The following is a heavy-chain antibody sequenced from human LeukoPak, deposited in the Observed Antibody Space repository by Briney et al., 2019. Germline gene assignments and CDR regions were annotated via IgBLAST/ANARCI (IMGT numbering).Heavy chain of an antibody. V-gene: IGHV4-59*01. CDR2: IYYSGST. CDR1: GGSISSYY. D-gene: IGHD3-16*02. CDR3: ARDLRYVWGSYRTGYVDAFDI. Sequence: SETLSLTCTVSGGSISSYYWSWIRQPPGKGLEWIGYIYYSGSTNYNPSLKSRATISVDTSKNQFSLKLSSVTAADTAVYYCARDLRYVWGSYRTGYVDAFDIWGQGTMVTVSS. J-gene: IGHJ3*02.